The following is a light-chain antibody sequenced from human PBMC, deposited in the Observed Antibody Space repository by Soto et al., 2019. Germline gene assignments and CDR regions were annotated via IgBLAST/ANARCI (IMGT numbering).Light chain of an antibody. CDR1: SSDVGSCKY. Sequence: QSALTQPPSASGSPGQSVTIACTGTSSDVGSCKYVSWYQQHPGKAPKLIIYEVIKRPSGVPDRFSGSKSGNTASLTVSGLQAEDEADYYCSSYADSNNVEVLFGGGTKVTVL. CDR2: EVI. V-gene: IGLV2-8*01. CDR3: SSYADSNNVEVL. J-gene: IGLJ2*01.